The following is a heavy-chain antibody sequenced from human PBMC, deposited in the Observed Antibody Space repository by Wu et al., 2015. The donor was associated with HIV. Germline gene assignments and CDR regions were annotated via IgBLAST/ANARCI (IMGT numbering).Heavy chain of an antibody. CDR3: ARVEVPAAPEYWFDP. D-gene: IGHD2-2*01. Sequence: QVQLVQSGGEVKKPGASVVLSCKTSGYSFSNYGISWTRQAPGQGLEWMGWISAHSGNTNYAQKLQGRVTMTTDTSTSTAYMELRSLRSDDTAVYYCARVEVPAAPEYWFDPVGPREPWSPSP. CDR2: ISAHSGNT. J-gene: IGHJ5*02. CDR1: GYSFSNYG. V-gene: IGHV1-18*01.